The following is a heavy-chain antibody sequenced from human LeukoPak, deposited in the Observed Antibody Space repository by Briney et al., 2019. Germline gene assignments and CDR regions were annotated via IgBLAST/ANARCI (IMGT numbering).Heavy chain of an antibody. J-gene: IGHJ3*02. CDR3: ANLDREWLVGAFDI. D-gene: IGHD3-3*01. V-gene: IGHV3-74*01. Sequence: PGGSLRLSCAASGFTFSSYWMHWVRQAPGMGLEWVSHIKSDGSRTNYADSVKGRFTISRDNSKNTLYLQMNSLRAEDTAVYYCANLDREWLVGAFDIWGQGTMVTVSS. CDR2: IKSDGSRT. CDR1: GFTFSSYW.